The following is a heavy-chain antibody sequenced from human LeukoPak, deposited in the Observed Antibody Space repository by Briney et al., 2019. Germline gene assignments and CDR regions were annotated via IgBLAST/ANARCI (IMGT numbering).Heavy chain of an antibody. Sequence: SVKISCKACGGTFSSYAISWVRQAPGQGLEWMGRIIPILGIANYAQKFQGRVTITADKSTSTAYMELSSLRSEDTAVYYCASRYYYDSSGYYHYYYGMDVWGQGTTVTVSS. V-gene: IGHV1-69*04. J-gene: IGHJ6*02. CDR1: GGTFSSYA. CDR2: IIPILGIA. CDR3: ASRYYYDSSGYYHYYYGMDV. D-gene: IGHD3-22*01.